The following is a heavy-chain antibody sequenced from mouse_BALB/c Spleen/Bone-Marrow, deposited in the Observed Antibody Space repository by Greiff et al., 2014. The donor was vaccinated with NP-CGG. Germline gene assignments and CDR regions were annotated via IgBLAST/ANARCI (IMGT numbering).Heavy chain of an antibody. CDR3: ARDYGSRIYVMDY. CDR2: ISTYSGNT. J-gene: IGHJ4*01. V-gene: IGHV1-67*01. D-gene: IGHD1-1*01. CDR1: GYTFTDYA. Sequence: QVHVKQSGPELVRPGVSVKISCKGSGYTFTDYAMHWVKQSHAKSLEWIGVISTYSGNTNYNQKFKGKATMTVDKSSSTAYMELARLTSEDSSIYYWARDYGSRIYVMDYWGQGTSVPVSS.